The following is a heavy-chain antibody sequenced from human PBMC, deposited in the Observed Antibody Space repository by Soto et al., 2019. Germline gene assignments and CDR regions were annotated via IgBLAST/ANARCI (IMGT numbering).Heavy chain of an antibody. CDR3: ARHFYYTSSWYLSRVYY. D-gene: IGHD6-13*01. J-gene: IGHJ4*02. V-gene: IGHV4-34*01. Sequence: SETLSLTCAVYGGSFSGYYWSWIRQPPGKGLEWIGEINHSGSTNYNPSLKSRVTISVDTSKNQFSLKLSSVTAADTAVYYCARHFYYTSSWYLSRVYYWGQGTVVTVSS. CDR2: INHSGST. CDR1: GGSFSGYY.